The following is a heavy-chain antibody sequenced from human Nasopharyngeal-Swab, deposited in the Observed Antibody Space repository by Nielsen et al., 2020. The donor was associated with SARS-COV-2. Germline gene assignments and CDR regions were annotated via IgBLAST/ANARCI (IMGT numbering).Heavy chain of an antibody. J-gene: IGHJ2*01. CDR1: GFSFDDYA. D-gene: IGHD1-26*01. V-gene: IGHV3-9*01. Sequence: SLKISCAASGFSFDDYAMHWVRQAPGKGLEWVSGISWRSSSTGYADSVKGRFTISRDNAKNSLFLQMDSLRTEDTALYYCARSVGAAMGRYMDVWGRGTLVTVSS. CDR3: ARSVGAAMGRYMDV. CDR2: ISWRSSST.